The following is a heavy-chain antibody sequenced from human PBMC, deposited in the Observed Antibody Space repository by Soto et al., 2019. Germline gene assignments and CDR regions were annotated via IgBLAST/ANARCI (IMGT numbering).Heavy chain of an antibody. Sequence: QVQLVQSGAEVKKPGSSVKVSCKASGGTFSSYAISWVRQAPGQGLEWMGGIIPIFGTANYAQKFQGRVTITADESKSTAYMEVSSLRSEDTAVYYCAREQGDYDYVWGSYRAGYYFDYWGQGTLVTVSS. D-gene: IGHD3-16*01. J-gene: IGHJ4*02. V-gene: IGHV1-69*01. CDR2: IIPIFGTA. CDR1: GGTFSSYA. CDR3: AREQGDYDYVWGSYRAGYYFDY.